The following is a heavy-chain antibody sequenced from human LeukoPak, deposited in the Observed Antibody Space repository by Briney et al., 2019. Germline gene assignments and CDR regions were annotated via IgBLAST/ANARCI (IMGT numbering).Heavy chain of an antibody. J-gene: IGHJ4*02. V-gene: IGHV3-23*01. D-gene: IGHD6-19*01. CDR1: GFTFSSYA. CDR2: ISGSGGST. CDR3: AKDQVAGSRKAYYFDY. Sequence: GGSLRLSCAASGFTFSSYAMSWVRQAPGKGLEGVSAISGSGGSTYYADSVKGRFTISRDNSKNTLYLQMNSLRAEDTAVYYCAKDQVAGSRKAYYFDYWGQGTLVTVSS.